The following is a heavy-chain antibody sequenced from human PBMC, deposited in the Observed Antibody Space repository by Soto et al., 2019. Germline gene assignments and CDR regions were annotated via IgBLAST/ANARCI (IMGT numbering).Heavy chain of an antibody. CDR1: GGTFSSYT. CDR2: INPSRGIA. Sequence: VKVSCKASGGTFSSYTISWVRQAPGQGLEWMGIINPSRGIANYAQKFQGRVTMTRDKSTSTVYMELSSLRSEDTAVYYCARSGIAVAGTFDYWGQGTLVTVSS. D-gene: IGHD6-19*01. J-gene: IGHJ4*02. CDR3: ARSGIAVAGTFDY. V-gene: IGHV1-69*02.